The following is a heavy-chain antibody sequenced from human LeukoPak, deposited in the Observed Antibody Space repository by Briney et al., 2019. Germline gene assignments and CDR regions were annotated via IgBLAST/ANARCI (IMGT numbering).Heavy chain of an antibody. CDR2: LKSVIDGGTT. CDR3: ARDGPHMLGATTGTFDY. J-gene: IGHJ4*02. V-gene: IGHV3-15*01. Sequence: GGSLRLSCAASGFTIAHAWMTWVRQAPGKGLEWVGRLKSVIDGGTTDYAAPVKDRFIISRDDSTNTVYLQMNSLRAEDTAVYYCARDGPHMLGATTGTFDYWGQGTLVTVSS. D-gene: IGHD1-26*01. CDR1: GFTIAHAW.